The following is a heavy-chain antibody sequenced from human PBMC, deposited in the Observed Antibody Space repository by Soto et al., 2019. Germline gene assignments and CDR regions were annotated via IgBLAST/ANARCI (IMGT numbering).Heavy chain of an antibody. CDR1: GFTFSNYA. V-gene: IGHV3-23*01. CDR3: AKDSRYYYDSSGPQWVFDY. Sequence: EVQLLESGGGLEQPGGSLRLSCAASGFTFSNYAMSWVRQAPGKGLEWVSTVNGNGVYTYYADSVKGRFTISRDNSKNTLYLQMNSLTAEDAAIYYCAKDSRYYYDSSGPQWVFDYWGQGTLVTVSS. CDR2: VNGNGVYT. J-gene: IGHJ4*02. D-gene: IGHD3-22*01.